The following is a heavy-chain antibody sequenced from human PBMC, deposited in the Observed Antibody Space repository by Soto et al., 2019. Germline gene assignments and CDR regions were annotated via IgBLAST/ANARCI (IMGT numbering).Heavy chain of an antibody. V-gene: IGHV1-18*01. CDR1: GYPFTSYG. D-gene: IGHD1-26*01. CDR3: ARTGSYYENWFDP. Sequence: GXSVKVSYKASGYPFTSYGIIWVRQAPGQGLEWMGWISAYNGNTNYAQKLQGRVTMTTDTSTSTAYMELRSLRSDDTAVYYCARTGSYYENWFDPWGQGTLVTVSS. J-gene: IGHJ5*02. CDR2: ISAYNGNT.